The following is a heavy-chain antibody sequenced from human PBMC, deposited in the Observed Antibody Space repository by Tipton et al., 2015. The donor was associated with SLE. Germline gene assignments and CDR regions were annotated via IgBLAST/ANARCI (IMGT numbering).Heavy chain of an antibody. V-gene: IGHV4-59*11. CDR3: ARRDVEMAPLGFDY. CDR1: GGSISSHD. Sequence: TLSLTCTVSGGSISSHDWSWIRQPPGKGLEWIGDIFYRGSTNFNPSPTSRITISADTSKNEFSLKLSSVTAADTAVYYCARRDVEMAPLGFDYWGQGTLVTVPS. J-gene: IGHJ4*02. CDR2: IFYRGST. D-gene: IGHD5-24*01.